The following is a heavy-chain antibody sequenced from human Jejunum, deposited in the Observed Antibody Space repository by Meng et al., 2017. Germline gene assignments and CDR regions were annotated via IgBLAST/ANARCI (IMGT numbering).Heavy chain of an antibody. CDR2: IRCSGGST. Sequence: GESLKISCVASGFTFSSYAMRWVRQAPGKGLEWVSAIRCSGGSTYYADSAKGRFTISRDNSMNTLFLQMNGLRAEDTAVYYCAKVRGDVDVWGQGTMVTVSS. CDR3: AKVRGDVDV. D-gene: IGHD5-24*01. V-gene: IGHV3-23*01. CDR1: GFTFSSYA. J-gene: IGHJ3*01.